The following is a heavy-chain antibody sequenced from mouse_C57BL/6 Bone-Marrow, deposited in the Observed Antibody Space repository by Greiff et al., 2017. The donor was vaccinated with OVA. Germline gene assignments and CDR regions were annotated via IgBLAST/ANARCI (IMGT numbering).Heavy chain of an antibody. CDR3: ARHRDYQAWFAY. V-gene: IGHV5-17*01. CDR1: GFTFSDYG. CDR2: ISSGSSTI. D-gene: IGHD1-1*02. Sequence: EVKLMESGGGLVKPGGSLKLSCAASGFTFSDYGMHWVRQAPEKGLEWVAYISSGSSTIYYADTVKGRFTISRDNAKNTLFLQMTSLRSEDTAMYYCARHRDYQAWFAYWGQGTLVTVSA. J-gene: IGHJ3*01.